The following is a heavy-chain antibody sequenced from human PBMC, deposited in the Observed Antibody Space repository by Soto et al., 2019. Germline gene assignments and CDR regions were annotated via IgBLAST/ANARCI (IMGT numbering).Heavy chain of an antibody. CDR2: ISYDGSNK. D-gene: IGHD5-18*01. CDR3: AKGDTAMAPDY. V-gene: IGHV3-30*18. J-gene: IGHJ4*02. CDR1: RFTFSGYG. Sequence: QVQMVETGGGVVQPGRSLRLSCAASRFTFSGYGMHWVRQAPGKGLEWVAVISYDGSNKYYADSVKGRFTISRDNSKNTLYLQMNSLRAEDTAVYYCAKGDTAMAPDYWGQGTLVTVSS.